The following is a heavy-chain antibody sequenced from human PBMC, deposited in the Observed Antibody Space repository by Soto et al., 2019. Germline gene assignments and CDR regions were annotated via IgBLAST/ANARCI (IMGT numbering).Heavy chain of an antibody. CDR2: ITTSSSYI. CDR3: ARDRLSMTTITSVDY. J-gene: IGHJ4*02. D-gene: IGHD4-4*01. V-gene: IGHV3-21*01. Sequence: EVQLVESGGGLVKPGGSLRLSCAASGFSFRSHTMHWVRQVPGEGLEWVASITTSSSYIYYADSAKGRFTISRDNANNSLHLQMNSLRAEDTAVYYCARDRLSMTTITSVDYWGRGTQVTVSS. CDR1: GFSFRSHT.